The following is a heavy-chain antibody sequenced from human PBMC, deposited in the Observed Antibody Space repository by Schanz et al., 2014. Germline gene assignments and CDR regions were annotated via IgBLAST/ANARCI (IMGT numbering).Heavy chain of an antibody. D-gene: IGHD5-18*01. J-gene: IGHJ4*02. CDR2: INPTGGST. CDR3: ARRDTVMGGDY. V-gene: IGHV1-46*01. Sequence: QVQLVQSGAEVKKPGASVKVSCKASGYTFISYFIHWVRQAPGQGLEWMGIINPTGGSTSYAQRFQGRVTVTRDTSTSTVYMELSSLRSEDTAVYYCARRDTVMGGDYWGQGTLVTVSS. CDR1: GYTFISYF.